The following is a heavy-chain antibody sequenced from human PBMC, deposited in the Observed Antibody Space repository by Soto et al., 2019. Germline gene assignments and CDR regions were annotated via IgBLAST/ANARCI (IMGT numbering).Heavy chain of an antibody. CDR3: AHRVLRTVFGLVTTTAIYFDF. Sequence: QITLNESGPTQVKPRQTLTLTCTFSGFSLTTSGVGVCWIRQSPGTAPEWLALIYWDGDKRYRPSLKSRLTITKATSKNQVVLTMAALDPADTATYYCAHRVLRTVFGLVTTTAIYFDFWGQGTPVAVS. CDR2: IYWDGDK. V-gene: IGHV2-5*02. CDR1: GFSLTTSGVG. D-gene: IGHD3-3*01. J-gene: IGHJ4*02.